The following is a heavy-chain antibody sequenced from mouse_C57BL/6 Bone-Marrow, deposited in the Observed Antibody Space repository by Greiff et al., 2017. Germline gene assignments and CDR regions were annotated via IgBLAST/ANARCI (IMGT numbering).Heavy chain of an antibody. Sequence: VQGVESGAELVRPGASVKMSCTASGYTFTSYTMHWVKQRPGQGLEWIGYINPSGGYTKYKQKFKGKATLTADKSSSTAYMQLSSLTTEDSAVYYCARGTVYYFDYWGQGTTLTVSS. J-gene: IGHJ2*01. CDR2: INPSGGYT. CDR3: ARGTVYYFDY. CDR1: GYTFTSYT. V-gene: IGHV1-4*01. D-gene: IGHD3-3*01.